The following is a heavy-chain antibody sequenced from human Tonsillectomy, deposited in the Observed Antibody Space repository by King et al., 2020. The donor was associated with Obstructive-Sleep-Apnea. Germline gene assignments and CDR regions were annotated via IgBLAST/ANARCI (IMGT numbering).Heavy chain of an antibody. CDR2: IYYSGST. D-gene: IGHD3-10*01. V-gene: IGHV4-59*08. CDR1: GGSISSYY. J-gene: IGHJ5*02. CDR3: SRHVGFIDGSGSWGLNWFDP. Sequence: QLQESGPGLVKPSETLSLTCTVSGGSISSYYWSWIRQPPGKGLEGSGYIYYSGSTNYNPSLTSRVTISIDTSNNQFSLKLSSVTAADTAVYHCSRHVGFIDGSGSWGLNWFDPWGQGTLVTVSS.